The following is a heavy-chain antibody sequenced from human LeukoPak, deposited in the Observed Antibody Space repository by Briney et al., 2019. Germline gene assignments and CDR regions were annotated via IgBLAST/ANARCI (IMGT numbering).Heavy chain of an antibody. J-gene: IGHJ1*01. CDR1: GFTFGSYA. CDR2: ISGSGGTT. V-gene: IGHV3-23*01. CDR3: AKADYYDSNTYRAQFFQH. Sequence: PGGSLRLSCAASGFTFGSYAMSWVRQAPGKGLEWVSTISGSGGTTYNADSVKGRFTISRDNSKKTVSLQMNSLRAEDTAVYYCAKADYYDSNTYRAQFFQHWGQGTLVTVSS. D-gene: IGHD3-22*01.